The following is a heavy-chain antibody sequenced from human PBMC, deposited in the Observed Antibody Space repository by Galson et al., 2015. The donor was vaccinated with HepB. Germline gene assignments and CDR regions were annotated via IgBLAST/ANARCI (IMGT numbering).Heavy chain of an antibody. CDR3: ARRASSSWYYDY. J-gene: IGHJ4*02. D-gene: IGHD6-13*01. V-gene: IGHV1-2*02. CDR1: GYTSSGYY. Sequence: SVKVSCKASGYTSSGYYIHWVRQAPGQGLEWMGWINPNTGGTTYPQKFQGRVTMSTDTSISTAYMELSSLRSDDTAVYYCARRASSSWYYDYWGQGTLVTASS. CDR2: INPNTGGT.